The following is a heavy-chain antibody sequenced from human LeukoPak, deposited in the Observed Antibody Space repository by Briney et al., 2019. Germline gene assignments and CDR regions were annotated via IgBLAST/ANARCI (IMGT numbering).Heavy chain of an antibody. J-gene: IGHJ4*02. CDR1: GGCISSSGYN. Sequence: SETLSLTCTVSGGCISSSGYNWGWVRQPPGKGLEWIGNLYDSGSTYYNPSLKSRVTISVDTSNNQFSLKLTFVTAADTAVYYCARHTRPGYSGYENAFDYWGPGTLVTVSS. CDR2: LYDSGST. V-gene: IGHV4-39*01. D-gene: IGHD5-12*01. CDR3: ARHTRPGYSGYENAFDY.